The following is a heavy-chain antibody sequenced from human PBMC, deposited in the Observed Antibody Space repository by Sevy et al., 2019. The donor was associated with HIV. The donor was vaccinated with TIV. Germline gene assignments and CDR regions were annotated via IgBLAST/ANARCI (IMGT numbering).Heavy chain of an antibody. Sequence: GGSLRLSCAASGFNFRSYWMTWVRQAPGKGLEWVANINQDGSEENYVDSVKGRFTIFRDNAKNSLFLQLNSLRAKDTSVYYCARTGSYADTYYYYYAMDVWGQGATVTVSS. J-gene: IGHJ6*02. CDR1: GFNFRSYW. CDR3: ARTGSYADTYYYYYAMDV. V-gene: IGHV3-7*01. D-gene: IGHD3-16*01. CDR2: INQDGSEE.